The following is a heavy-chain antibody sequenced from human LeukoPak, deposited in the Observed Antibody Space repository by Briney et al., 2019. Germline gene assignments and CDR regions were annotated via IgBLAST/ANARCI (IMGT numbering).Heavy chain of an antibody. CDR1: GFTFTSYS. Sequence: GGSLRLSCSASGFTFTSYSMNWVRQAPGKGLEWVSSMSVSGTYKYYPDSVKGRFTISRDNAKNALYLQMHSLRVEDTAIYYCARSLRGYGDFRYDTFDTWGQGTLVTVSS. V-gene: IGHV3-21*01. CDR3: ARSLRGYGDFRYDTFDT. D-gene: IGHD4-17*01. CDR2: MSVSGTYK. J-gene: IGHJ3*02.